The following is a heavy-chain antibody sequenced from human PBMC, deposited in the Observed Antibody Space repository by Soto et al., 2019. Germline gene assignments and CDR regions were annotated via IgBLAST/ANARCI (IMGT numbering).Heavy chain of an antibody. J-gene: IGHJ5*02. CDR1: GGSISSYY. CDR2: IYYSGST. CDR3: ARGSFLIFGVVTYNWFDP. D-gene: IGHD3-3*01. Sequence: SETLSLTCPVSGGSISSYYLSWIRQPPGKGLEWIGYIYYSGSTNYNPSLKSRVTISVDTSKNQFSLKLSSVTAADTAVYYCARGSFLIFGVVTYNWFDPWGQGTLVTVSS. V-gene: IGHV4-59*01.